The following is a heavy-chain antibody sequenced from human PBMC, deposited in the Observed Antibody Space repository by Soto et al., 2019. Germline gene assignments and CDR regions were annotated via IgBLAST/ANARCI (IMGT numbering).Heavy chain of an antibody. V-gene: IGHV4-30-2*01. CDR3: ARGTPIFY. J-gene: IGHJ4*02. D-gene: IGHD3-9*01. Sequence: QLQLQESGSQLVKPSQTLSLTCAVSGGSISSGGYSWSWIRQPPGKGLEWIGYIYHSVSTYYNPSLKSRVTISVDRSKNQFSLKLSSVTAADTAVYYCARGTPIFYWGQGTLVTVSS. CDR1: GGSISSGGYS. CDR2: IYHSVST.